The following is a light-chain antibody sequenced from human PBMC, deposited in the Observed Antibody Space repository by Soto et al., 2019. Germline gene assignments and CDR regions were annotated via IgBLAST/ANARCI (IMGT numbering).Light chain of an antibody. V-gene: IGLV1-40*01. CDR2: DNT. J-gene: IGLJ3*02. CDR3: QSYDNSLSAWV. CDR1: SSNIGSST. Sequence: QSVLTQPPSVSGTPGQRVTISCSGSSSNIGSSTVNWYQQLPGTAPKLLIYDNTNRPSGVPDRFSGSKSGTSASLAITGLQAEDEADYYCQSYDNSLSAWVFGGGTKLTVL.